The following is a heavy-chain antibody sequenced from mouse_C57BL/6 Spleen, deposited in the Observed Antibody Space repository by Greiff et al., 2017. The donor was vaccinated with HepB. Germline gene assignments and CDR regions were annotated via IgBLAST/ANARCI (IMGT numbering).Heavy chain of an antibody. Sequence: EVKLQESGPGLVKPSQSLSLTCSVTGYSITSGYYWNWIRQFPGNKLEWMGYISYDGSNNYNPSLKNRISITRDTSKNQFFLKLNSVTTEDTATYYCARGGTVVALDYWGQGTTLTVSS. CDR1: GYSITSGYY. V-gene: IGHV3-6*01. D-gene: IGHD1-1*01. CDR2: ISYDGSN. J-gene: IGHJ2*01. CDR3: ARGGTVVALDY.